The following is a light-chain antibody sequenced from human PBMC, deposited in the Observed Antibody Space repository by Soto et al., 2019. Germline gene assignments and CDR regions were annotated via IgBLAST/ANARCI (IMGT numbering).Light chain of an antibody. CDR1: QGVSSS. J-gene: IGKJ1*01. Sequence: EIVLTQSPGTLSFSPGERSTLSCRASQGVSSSLAWYQQKPGQAPRLLIYGASSRATGIPDRFSGSGSGTEFTLTISSLQSEDFAVYYCQQYNNWPRTFGQGTKVDIK. V-gene: IGKV3D-15*01. CDR2: GAS. CDR3: QQYNNWPRT.